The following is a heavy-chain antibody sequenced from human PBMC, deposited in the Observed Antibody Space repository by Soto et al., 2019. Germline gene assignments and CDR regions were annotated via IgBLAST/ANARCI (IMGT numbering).Heavy chain of an antibody. CDR3: ARDVHSSGWFDAFDI. J-gene: IGHJ3*02. CDR1: GGSISSYY. V-gene: IGHV4-59*01. D-gene: IGHD6-19*01. Sequence: QVQLQESGPGLVKPSETLSLTCTVSGGSISSYYWSWIRQPPGKGLEWIGYIYYSGSTNYNPSLKSRVTISVDTSKNQFSLKLSSVTAADTAIYYCARDVHSSGWFDAFDIWGQGTMVTVSS. CDR2: IYYSGST.